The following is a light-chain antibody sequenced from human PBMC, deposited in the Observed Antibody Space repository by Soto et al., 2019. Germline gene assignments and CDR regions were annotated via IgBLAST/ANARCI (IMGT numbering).Light chain of an antibody. CDR2: EVS. CDR1: SSDVGSYNY. V-gene: IGLV2-14*01. J-gene: IGLJ2*01. Sequence: QSALTQPASVSGSPGQSITISCTGTSSDVGSYNYVSWYQQHPGKAPKLMTYEVSNRPSGLSNRFSGSKSGNTASLTISGLQAEDEADYYCTSYTSSTTVVFGGGTKLTVL. CDR3: TSYTSSTTVV.